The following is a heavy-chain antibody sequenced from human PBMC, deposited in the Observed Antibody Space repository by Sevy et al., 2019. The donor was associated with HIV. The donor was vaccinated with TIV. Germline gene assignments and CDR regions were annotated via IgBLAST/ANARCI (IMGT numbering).Heavy chain of an antibody. J-gene: IGHJ6*02. CDR3: ARDRGSGTYYYYGMDV. V-gene: IGHV4-59*02. CDR2: AHYSGRP. CDR1: GGSVSNHY. D-gene: IGHD1-26*01. Sequence: SETLSLKCSVSGGSVSNHYWTWIRQSPGKGLEWLGYAHYSGRPEYNPSLKSRLTISLDMSKNQVSLQLDYVTAADTAVYSCARDRGSGTYYYYGMDVWGQGTTVTVSS.